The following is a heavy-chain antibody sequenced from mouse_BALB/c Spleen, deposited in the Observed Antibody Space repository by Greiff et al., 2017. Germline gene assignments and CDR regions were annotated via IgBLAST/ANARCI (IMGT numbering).Heavy chain of an antibody. CDR1: GFSLTSYG. CDR2: IWAGGST. CDR3: ARGKYGNPHYAMDY. J-gene: IGHJ4*01. D-gene: IGHD2-10*02. Sequence: VQLQQSGPGLVAPSQSLSITCTVSGFSLTSYGVHWVRQPPGKGLEWLGVIWAGGSTNYNSALMSRLSISKDNSKSQVFLKMNSLQTDDTAMYYCARGKYGNPHYAMDYWGQGTSVTVSS. V-gene: IGHV2-9*02.